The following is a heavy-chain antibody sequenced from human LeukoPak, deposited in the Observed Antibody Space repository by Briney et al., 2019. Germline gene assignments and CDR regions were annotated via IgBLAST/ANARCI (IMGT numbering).Heavy chain of an antibody. D-gene: IGHD2-15*01. V-gene: IGHV3-21*01. J-gene: IGHJ2*01. CDR1: GFTFSNAW. CDR2: ISSSSSYI. CDR3: ARDGLAAATLHWCFDL. Sequence: KPGGSLRLSCAASGFTFSNAWMSWVRQAPGKGLEWVSSISSSSSYIYYADSVKGRFTISRDNARNSLYLQMNSLRAEDTAVYYCARDGLAAATLHWCFDLWGRGTLVTVSS.